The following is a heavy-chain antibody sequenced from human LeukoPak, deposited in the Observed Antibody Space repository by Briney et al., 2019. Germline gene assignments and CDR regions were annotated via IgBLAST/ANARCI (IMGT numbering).Heavy chain of an antibody. V-gene: IGHV3-30*04. CDR2: ISYNGRNK. CDR3: ARVKAGSGGDDAFDI. J-gene: IGHJ3*02. CDR1: GFSFSNYA. Sequence: GGSLRLSCAASGFSFSNYAIHWVRQAPGKGLEWVALISYNGRNKYYADSVKGRFTISRDNAKNSLYLQMNSLRAEDTALYYCARVKAGSGGDDAFDIWGQGTMVTVSS. D-gene: IGHD2-15*01.